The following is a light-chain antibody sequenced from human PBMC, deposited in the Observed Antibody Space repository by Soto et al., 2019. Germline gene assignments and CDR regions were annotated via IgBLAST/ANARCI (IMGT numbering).Light chain of an antibody. CDR1: QSVSSY. V-gene: IGKV3-11*01. CDR3: QQRSNWPPEFT. CDR2: DAF. Sequence: EIVLTQSPATLSLSPGEGVTLSCRASQSVSSYLAWYQQKPGQAPRLLIYDAFNRATGIPDRFSGSGSVTDFTLTISSLEPEDFAVYYCQQRSNWPPEFTFGQGTKLEI. J-gene: IGKJ2*01.